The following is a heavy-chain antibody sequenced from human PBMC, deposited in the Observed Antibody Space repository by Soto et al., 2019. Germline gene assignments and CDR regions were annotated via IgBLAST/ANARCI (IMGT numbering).Heavy chain of an antibody. CDR1: GFTFSDHY. J-gene: IGHJ4*02. V-gene: IGHV3-72*01. CDR2: TSNKANSYTT. CDR3: ASLYYFDY. Sequence: EVQLVESGGGLVQAGGSLRLSCAASGFTFSDHYMDWVRQAPGKGLEWVAHTSNKANSYTTEYAASVKGRFTISRDDSKKSLYLQMNSPKTEDTAIYYCASLYYFDYWGQGTLVIVSS.